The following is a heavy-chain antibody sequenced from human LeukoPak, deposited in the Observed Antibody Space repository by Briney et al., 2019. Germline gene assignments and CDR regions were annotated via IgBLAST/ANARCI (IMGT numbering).Heavy chain of an antibody. V-gene: IGHV3-7*01. CDR3: ARRREQVSFISRRKDQSFDY. J-gene: IGHJ4*02. D-gene: IGHD1-14*01. CDR1: GFTFSTYW. CDR2: IKQDGSEK. Sequence: SGGSLRLSCVASGFTFSTYWITWVRQAPGKGLEWVANIKQDGSEKYYVDSVKGRFTISRDNAKNSLYLQMNSLRAEDTAVYYCARRREQVSFISRRKDQSFDYWGQGTLVTISS.